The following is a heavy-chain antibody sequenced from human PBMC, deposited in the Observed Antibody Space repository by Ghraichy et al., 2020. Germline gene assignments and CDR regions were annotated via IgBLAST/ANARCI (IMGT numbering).Heavy chain of an antibody. Sequence: LSLTCGASGFTYSDYYMSWIRQAPGKGLEWVSYISSSSSHTNFADSVKGRFTISRDNAKNSLYLQMNSLRADDTAVYYCARVGPYYYDSGGYYRPPYYFDYWGQGTLVTVSS. CDR3: ARVGPYYYDSGGYYRPPYYFDY. J-gene: IGHJ4*02. V-gene: IGHV3-11*06. D-gene: IGHD3-22*01. CDR2: ISSSSSHT. CDR1: GFTYSDYY.